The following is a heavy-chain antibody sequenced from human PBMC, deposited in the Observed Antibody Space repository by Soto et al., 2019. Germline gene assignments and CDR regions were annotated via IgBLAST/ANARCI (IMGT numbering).Heavy chain of an antibody. V-gene: IGHV1-69*08. D-gene: IGHD5-12*01. J-gene: IGHJ6*03. Sequence: QVQLVQSGAEMKKPGSSVKVSCQASGDIFDSLTINWVRQAPGQGLEWMGRIIPVLDIANYAQKFQGRVTIIADKSTSTVYMELSSLTSEDTAVYYCARELGGYDYLYYYYMDVWGEGTTVTVSS. CDR3: ARELGGYDYLYYYYMDV. CDR1: GDIFDSLT. CDR2: IIPVLDIA.